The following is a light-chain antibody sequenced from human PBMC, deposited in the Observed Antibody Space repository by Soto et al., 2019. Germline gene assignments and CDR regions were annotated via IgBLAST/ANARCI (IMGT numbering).Light chain of an antibody. CDR1: SXDVGNYNY. CDR3: SSYTSSSNYV. CDR2: EVS. V-gene: IGLV2-14*01. J-gene: IGLJ1*01. Sequence: QSVLTQPASVSGSPGQSITISCTGTSXDVGNYNYVSWYQQHPAKAPKLMIFEVSNRPSGISSRFSGSKSGNTASLTISGLRAEDEADYYCSSYTSSSNYVFGTGTKATVL.